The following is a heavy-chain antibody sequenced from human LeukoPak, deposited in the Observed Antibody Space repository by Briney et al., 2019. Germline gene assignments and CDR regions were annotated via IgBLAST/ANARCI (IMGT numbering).Heavy chain of an antibody. CDR2: IYYSGST. J-gene: IGHJ6*02. V-gene: IGHV4-30-4*01. D-gene: IGHD3-10*01. CDR3: ARVVIMVGGAWGMDV. CDR1: GGSISSGDYY. Sequence: SQTLSLTCTVSGGSISSGDYYWSWIRQPPGKGLDWIGYIYYSGSTYYNPPLKSRLTISVDTSKNQFSLRLSSVTAADTAVYYCARVVIMVGGAWGMDVWGQGTTVTVSS.